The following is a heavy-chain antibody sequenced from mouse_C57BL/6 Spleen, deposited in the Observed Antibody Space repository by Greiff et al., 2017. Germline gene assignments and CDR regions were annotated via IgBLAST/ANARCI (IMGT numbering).Heavy chain of an antibody. J-gene: IGHJ4*01. CDR1: GYPFTSYW. Sequence: QVQLQQPGAELVKPGASVKLSCKASGYPFTSYWMHWVKQRPGQGLEWIGLIHPYSGSTNYNEKFKSKATLTVDKSSSTAYMQLSSLTSEDSAVYYCARAGGQPYYYAMDYWGQGTSVTVSS. V-gene: IGHV1-64*01. D-gene: IGHD6-1*01. CDR3: ARAGGQPYYYAMDY. CDR2: IHPYSGST.